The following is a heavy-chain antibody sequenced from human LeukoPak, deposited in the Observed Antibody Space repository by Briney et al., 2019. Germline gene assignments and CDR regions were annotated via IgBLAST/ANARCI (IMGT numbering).Heavy chain of an antibody. CDR1: GFTFSSYA. V-gene: IGHV3-23*01. CDR3: AKVGYDSSGYPSDY. Sequence: GGSLRLSCAASGFTFSSYAMSWVRQAPVKGLEWVSGISGSGGSTYYADSVKGRFTISRDNSKNTLYLQMNSLRAEDTAVYYCAKVGYDSSGYPSDYWGQGTLVTVSS. CDR2: ISGSGGST. D-gene: IGHD3-22*01. J-gene: IGHJ4*02.